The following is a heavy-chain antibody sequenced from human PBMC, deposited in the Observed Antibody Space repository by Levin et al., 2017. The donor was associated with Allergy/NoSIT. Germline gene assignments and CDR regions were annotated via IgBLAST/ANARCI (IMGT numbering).Heavy chain of an antibody. D-gene: IGHD3-3*01. J-gene: IGHJ3*02. CDR1: GYTFTSYA. Sequence: ASVKVSCKASGYTFTSYAMHWVRQAPGQRLEWMGWINAGNGNTKYSQKFQGRVTITRDTSASTAYMELSSLRSEDTAVYYCARPRDDFWDDAFDIWGQGTMVTVSS. CDR3: ARPRDDFWDDAFDI. CDR2: INAGNGNT. V-gene: IGHV1-3*01.